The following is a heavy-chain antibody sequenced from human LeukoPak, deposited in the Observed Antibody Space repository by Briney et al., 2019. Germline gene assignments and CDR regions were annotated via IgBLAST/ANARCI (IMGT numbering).Heavy chain of an antibody. Sequence: SQTLSLTCAISGDSVSSKNGAWSWIRQSLSRGPEWLGRTYYRSKWYDEYADSVKGRVTISPDTSKNQFSLHVYSVTPEDTAVYYCARDLGTSGWYTFDFWGQGTLVTVSS. CDR2: TYYRSKWYD. CDR1: GDSVSSKNGA. CDR3: ARDLGTSGWYTFDF. V-gene: IGHV6-1*01. D-gene: IGHD6-19*01. J-gene: IGHJ5*01.